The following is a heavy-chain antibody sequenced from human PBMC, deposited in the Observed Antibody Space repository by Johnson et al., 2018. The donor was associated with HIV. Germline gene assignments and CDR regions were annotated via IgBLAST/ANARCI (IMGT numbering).Heavy chain of an antibody. J-gene: IGHJ3*02. CDR2: ISYDGSNK. Sequence: VHLVESGGGVVQPGRSLRLSCAASGFTFGSYGIHWVRQAPGKGLEWVAVISYDGSNKYYADSVKGRFTIFRDNSKNTLYLQMSSLRTEDTAVYYCAKVHIPARWSAAFDIWGRGTLVTVSS. CDR1: GFTFGSYG. D-gene: IGHD6-6*01. V-gene: IGHV3-30*18. CDR3: AKVHIPARWSAAFDI.